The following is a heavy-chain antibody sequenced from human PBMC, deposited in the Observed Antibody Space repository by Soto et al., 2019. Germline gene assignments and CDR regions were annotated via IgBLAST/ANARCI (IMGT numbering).Heavy chain of an antibody. Sequence: QVQLVQSGAEVKKPGSSVKVSCKASGGTFSSYAISWVRQAPGQGLEWMGGIIPIFGTANYAQKFQGRVTINADESTSTAYMELSSLRSEDTAVYYCARGQSGCSGGSCYCLYGMDVWGQGTTVTVSS. V-gene: IGHV1-69*01. D-gene: IGHD2-15*01. CDR3: ARGQSGCSGGSCYCLYGMDV. J-gene: IGHJ6*02. CDR2: IIPIFGTA. CDR1: GGTFSSYA.